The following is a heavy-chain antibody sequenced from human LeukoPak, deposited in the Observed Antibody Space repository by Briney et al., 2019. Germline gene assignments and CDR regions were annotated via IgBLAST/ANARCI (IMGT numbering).Heavy chain of an antibody. V-gene: IGHV3-30*19. D-gene: IGHD5-18*01. J-gene: IGHJ4*02. CDR1: GFTFSSYG. CDR3: ARDRVQIWSYVGTFDS. Sequence: PGGSLRLSCAASGFTFSSYGMHWVRQAPGKGLEWVAVVSYDGTKISYADSVKGRFTMSRDISKNTLYLQMNSLKPEDSALYYCARDRVQIWSYVGTFDSWGQGTLVTVSS. CDR2: VSYDGTKI.